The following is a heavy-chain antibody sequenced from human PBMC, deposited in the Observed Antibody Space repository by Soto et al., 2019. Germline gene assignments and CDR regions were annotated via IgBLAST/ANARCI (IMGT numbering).Heavy chain of an antibody. J-gene: IGHJ4*02. D-gene: IGHD3-3*01. CDR2: ISGSGGST. V-gene: IGHV3-23*01. CDR3: AKLRARIWSGYYSGVDY. Sequence: GGSLRLSCAASGFTFSSYAMSWVRQAPGKGLEWVSAISGSGGSTYYADSVKGRFTISRDNSKNTLYLQMNSLRAEDTAVYYCAKLRARIWSGYYSGVDYWAQGTLVTVSS. CDR1: GFTFSSYA.